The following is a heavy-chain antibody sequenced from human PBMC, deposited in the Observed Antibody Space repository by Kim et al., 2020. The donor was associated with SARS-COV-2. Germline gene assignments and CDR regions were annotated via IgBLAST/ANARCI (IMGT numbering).Heavy chain of an antibody. CDR1: GFTFSNYY. J-gene: IGHJ6*02. D-gene: IGHD3-3*01. Sequence: GGSLRLSCAASGFTFSNYYMSWIRQAPGKGLEWVSDISSSGSSTYYADSVKGRFTISRDNAKNSLYLQMNSLRAEDTAVYYCARENSHITIFGVVTRIGMDVWGQGTTVTVSS. V-gene: IGHV3-11*01. CDR2: ISSSGSST. CDR3: ARENSHITIFGVVTRIGMDV.